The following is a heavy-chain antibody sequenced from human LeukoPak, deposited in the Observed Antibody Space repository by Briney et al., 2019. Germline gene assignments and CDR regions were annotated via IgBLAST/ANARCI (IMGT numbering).Heavy chain of an antibody. CDR2: IYYSGST. J-gene: IGHJ5*02. CDR1: GGSISSYY. Sequence: PSETLSLTCTVSGGSISSYYWSWIRQPPGKGLEWIGYIYYSGSTNYNPSLKSRVTMSVDTSKNQFSLKLSSVTAADTAVYYCARDKTGTTDASGPEFWFDPWGQGTLVTVSS. V-gene: IGHV4-59*12. D-gene: IGHD1-1*01. CDR3: ARDKTGTTDASGPEFWFDP.